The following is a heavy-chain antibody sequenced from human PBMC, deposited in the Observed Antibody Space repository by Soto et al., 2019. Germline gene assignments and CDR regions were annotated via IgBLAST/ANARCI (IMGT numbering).Heavy chain of an antibody. CDR1: GGSISSSSYY. Sequence: QLQLQESGPGLVKPSETLSLTCTVSGGSISSSSYYWGWIRQPPGKGLEWIGSIYYSGSTYYNPSLKSRVTLSVDTSKNQFSLKLSSVTAADTAVYYCARQVVVWVYTAMVNSWFDPWGQGTLVTVSS. CDR2: IYYSGST. CDR3: ARQVVVWVYTAMVNSWFDP. D-gene: IGHD5-18*01. J-gene: IGHJ5*02. V-gene: IGHV4-39*01.